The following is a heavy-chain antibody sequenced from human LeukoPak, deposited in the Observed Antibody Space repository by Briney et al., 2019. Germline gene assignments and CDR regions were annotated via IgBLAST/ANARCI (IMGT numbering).Heavy chain of an antibody. D-gene: IGHD6-19*01. V-gene: IGHV4-59*04. CDR3: ARRAGTENYFDY. CDR2: FYYSGSS. CDR1: GGSISSYY. Sequence: SETLSLTCTVSGGSISSYYWSWIRQPPGKGLEWIGHFYYSGSSYYNPSLKSRVTMSVDTSKNQFSLTLISVTAVDTAVYYCARRAGTENYFDYWGQGTLVTVSS. J-gene: IGHJ4*02.